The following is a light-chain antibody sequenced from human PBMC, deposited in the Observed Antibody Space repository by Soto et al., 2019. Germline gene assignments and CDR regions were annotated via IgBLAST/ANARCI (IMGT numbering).Light chain of an antibody. CDR3: CSYTNSAYV. J-gene: IGLJ1*01. Sequence: CVLTQPRSGSGSPGQSVASSCTGTSSDVGAYNYVSWYQQHPAKAPNLMIYDVSKRPSGVPDRFSGSKSGNTASLTISGLQAEDEGDYYCCSYTNSAYVFGTGTKVTVL. V-gene: IGLV2-11*01. CDR2: DVS. CDR1: SSDVGAYNY.